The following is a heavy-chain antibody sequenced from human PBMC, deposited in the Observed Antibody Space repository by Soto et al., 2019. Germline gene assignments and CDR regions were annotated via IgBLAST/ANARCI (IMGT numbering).Heavy chain of an antibody. D-gene: IGHD1-26*01. CDR2: IYYSGTT. CDR1: GYSISSSNW. V-gene: IGHV4-28*01. Sequence: SETLSLTCAVSGYSISSSNWWGWIRQPPGKGLEWIGYIYYSGTTYYNPSLKSRVTMSVVTSKNQFSLKLTSVTAVETAVYYCARREIQGPIDYWGRGTLVTVS. J-gene: IGHJ4*02. CDR3: ARREIQGPIDY.